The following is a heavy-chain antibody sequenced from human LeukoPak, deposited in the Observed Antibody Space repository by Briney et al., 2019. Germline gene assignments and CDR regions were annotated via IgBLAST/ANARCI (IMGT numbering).Heavy chain of an antibody. CDR3: ARGRVRPTRMTTVTNAAFDI. D-gene: IGHD4-17*01. CDR2: MNPNSGNT. CDR1: GYTFTSYD. V-gene: IGHV1-8*01. Sequence: ASVKVSCKASGYTFTSYDINWVRQATGQGLEWMGWMNPNSGNTGYAQKFQGRVTMTRNTSISTAYMELSSLRSEDTAVYYCARGRVRPTRMTTVTNAAFDIWGQGTMATVSS. J-gene: IGHJ3*02.